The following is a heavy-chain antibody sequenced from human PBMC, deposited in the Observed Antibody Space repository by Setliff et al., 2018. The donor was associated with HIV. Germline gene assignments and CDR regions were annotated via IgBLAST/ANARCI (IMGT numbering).Heavy chain of an antibody. V-gene: IGHV4-34*01. J-gene: IGHJ4*02. D-gene: IGHD2-15*01. Sequence: SEPLSLTCAIYGGAFSGNYWSWIRQPPGKRLEWIGEINYSGTTNHNPFLKSRVTISVDTSKKQFSLKLNSVTAADSAIYYCAATYCRGGGRDCPQMYDYWGQGSLGTVS. CDR1: GGAFSGNY. CDR3: AATYCRGGGRDCPQMYDY. CDR2: INYSGTT.